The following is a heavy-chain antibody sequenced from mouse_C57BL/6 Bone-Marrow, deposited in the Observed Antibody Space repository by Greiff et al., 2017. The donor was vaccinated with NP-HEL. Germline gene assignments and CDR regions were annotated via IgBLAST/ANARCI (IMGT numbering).Heavy chain of an antibody. CDR1: GFTFSSYA. J-gene: IGHJ1*03. V-gene: IGHV5-4*01. Sequence: EVQRVESGGGLVKPGGSLKLSCAASGFTFSSYAMSWVRQTPEKRLEWVATISDGGSYTYYPDNVKGRFTISRDNAKNNLYLQMSHLKSEDTAMYYCARDGRITTVPHCDVWGTGTTVTVSS. CDR3: ARDGRITTVPHCDV. D-gene: IGHD1-1*01. CDR2: ISDGGSYT.